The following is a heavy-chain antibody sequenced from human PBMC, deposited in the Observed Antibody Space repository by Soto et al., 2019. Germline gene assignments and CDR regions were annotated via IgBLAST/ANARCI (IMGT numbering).Heavy chain of an antibody. D-gene: IGHD6-13*01. Sequence: QITLKESGPTLVKPTQTLTLTCTFSGFSLSTSGVGVGWIRQPPGKALAWLALIYWDDDKPYRPSLKTRLTITEDSSKKQVVLTMTNMDPVDTAEYYRAHCLLPEYSNSSNWFDPWGQGTLVTVSS. CDR3: AHCLLPEYSNSSNWFDP. CDR1: GFSLSTSGVG. V-gene: IGHV2-5*02. CDR2: IYWDDDK. J-gene: IGHJ5*02.